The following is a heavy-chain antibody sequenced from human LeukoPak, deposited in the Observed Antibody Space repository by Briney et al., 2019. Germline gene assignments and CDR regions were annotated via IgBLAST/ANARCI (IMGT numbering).Heavy chain of an antibody. J-gene: IGHJ4*02. CDR1: GGTFSSYA. CDR2: IIPVFGTA. V-gene: IGHV1-69*13. CDR3: ARASGIAAAASH. D-gene: IGHD6-13*01. Sequence: SVKVSCKASGGTFSSYAISWVRQAPGQGLEWMGGIIPVFGTANYAQKFQGRVTITADESTSTAYMELSSLRSEDTAVYYCARASGIAAAASHWGQGTLVTVSS.